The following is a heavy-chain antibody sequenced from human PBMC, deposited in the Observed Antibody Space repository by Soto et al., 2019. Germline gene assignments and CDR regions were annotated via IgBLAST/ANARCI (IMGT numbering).Heavy chain of an antibody. J-gene: IGHJ4*02. D-gene: IGHD6-19*01. Sequence: SGGSLRLSCAASGFTFSSYGMHWVRQAPGKGLEWVAVISYDGSNKYYADSVKGRFTISRDNSKNTLYLQMNSLRAEDTAVYYCAKDRYSSGWYESVVDYWGQGTLVTVSS. V-gene: IGHV3-30*18. CDR3: AKDRYSSGWYESVVDY. CDR1: GFTFSSYG. CDR2: ISYDGSNK.